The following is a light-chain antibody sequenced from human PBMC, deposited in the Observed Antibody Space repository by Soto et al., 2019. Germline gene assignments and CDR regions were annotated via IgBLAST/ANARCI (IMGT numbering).Light chain of an antibody. CDR1: QDVSKY. CDR2: AAS. J-gene: IGKJ5*01. V-gene: IGKV1-33*01. Sequence: DTPLTHSHSFLSASWLDRVTIXRRAGQDVSKYVGWYQQKPGKAPKLLIYAASNLDSGVPSRFSGSGSGTDFTFTISSLQPEDIVTYYCQQYDTFPLTFGEGTRVDIK. CDR3: QQYDTFPLT.